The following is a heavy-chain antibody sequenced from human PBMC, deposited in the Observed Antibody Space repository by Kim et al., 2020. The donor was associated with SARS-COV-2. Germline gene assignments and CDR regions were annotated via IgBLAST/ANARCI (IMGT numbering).Heavy chain of an antibody. CDR1: GYSISSGYY. CDR2: MFHSGST. CDR3: TRVPSSNYCDY. V-gene: IGHV4-38-2*02. J-gene: IGHJ4*02. Sequence: SETLSLTCTVSGYSISSGYYWGWIRQPPGKGLEWIGSMFHSGSTNYNPSLKSRVTISVYTSKNQLSLKLSSVTAADTAVYYCTRVPSSNYCDYWGQGTLVTVSS.